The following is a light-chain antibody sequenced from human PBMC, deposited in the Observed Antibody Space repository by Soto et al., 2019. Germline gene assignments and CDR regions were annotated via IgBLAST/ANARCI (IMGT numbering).Light chain of an antibody. CDR3: QQYGSSPWT. CDR1: QSVSSSY. J-gene: IGKJ1*01. Sequence: EIVLRQSPGPLSLSPGERATISCRDSQSVSSSYLAWYQQKPGQAPRPLIYGASSRAIGIPDRFSGSGSGTDFTLTISRLEPEDFAVYYCQQYGSSPWTFGQGTKVDIK. V-gene: IGKV3-20*01. CDR2: GAS.